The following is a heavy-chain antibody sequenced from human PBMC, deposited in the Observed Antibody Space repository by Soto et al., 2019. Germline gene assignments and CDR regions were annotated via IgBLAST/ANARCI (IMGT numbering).Heavy chain of an antibody. CDR1: GYTFTNFG. CDR3: ARDQGAGDFDY. V-gene: IGHV1-18*01. D-gene: IGHD6-13*01. CDR2: ISAYNGNT. J-gene: IGHJ4*02. Sequence: ASVKVSCKASGYTFTNFGISWVRQAPGQGLEWMGWISAYNGNTNYAQKFQGRVTMTTDTSTSTAYLDMSSLRSDDTAVYYCARDQGAGDFDYWSQGTLVTVSS.